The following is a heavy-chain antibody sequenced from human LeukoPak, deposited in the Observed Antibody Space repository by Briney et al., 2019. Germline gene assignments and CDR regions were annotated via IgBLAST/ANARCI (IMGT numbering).Heavy chain of an antibody. V-gene: IGHV3-11*01. Sequence: GGSLRLSCAASGFTFNDYYMSWTRQAPGKGLEWLSYINIGGTNTHYADSVKGRFTISRDNAKKSLYLEMNNLRAEDTAAYYCATDGAGFDTWGQGVLVTVSS. CDR3: ATDGAGFDT. CDR2: INIGGTNT. CDR1: GFTFNDYY. J-gene: IGHJ5*02.